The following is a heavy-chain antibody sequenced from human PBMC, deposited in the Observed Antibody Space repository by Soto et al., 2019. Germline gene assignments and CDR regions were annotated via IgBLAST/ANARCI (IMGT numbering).Heavy chain of an antibody. Sequence: EVQLLESGGGLVQHGGSLRLSCAASGFTFTTRAMSWVRQAPGKGLQWVSGISASGGTTYYADSVKGRLTISRDNSKNMLYLLMTSLRDDDTAVYYCTTGTQNFDYWGRGTRVTVSS. V-gene: IGHV3-23*01. CDR2: ISASGGTT. J-gene: IGHJ4*02. CDR3: TTGTQNFDY. D-gene: IGHD3-10*01. CDR1: GFTFTTRA.